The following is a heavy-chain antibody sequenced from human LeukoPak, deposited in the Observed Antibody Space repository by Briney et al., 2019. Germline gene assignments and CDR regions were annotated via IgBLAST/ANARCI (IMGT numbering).Heavy chain of an antibody. D-gene: IGHD3-10*01. CDR2: INPSSGST. J-gene: IGHJ6*02. Sequence: GASVKVSCKASGYTFTSYYMHWVRQAPGQGLEWMGIINPSSGSTAYAQKFQGRVTMTRDTSTSTVYMELSSLRSEDTAVYYCARDLAGSGSYLSYGMYVWGQGTTVTVSS. V-gene: IGHV1-46*01. CDR1: GYTFTSYY. CDR3: ARDLAGSGSYLSYGMYV.